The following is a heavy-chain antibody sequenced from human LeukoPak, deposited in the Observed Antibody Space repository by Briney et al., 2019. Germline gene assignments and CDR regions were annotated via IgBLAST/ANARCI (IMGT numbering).Heavy chain of an antibody. Sequence: ASVKVSCKASGGTFSSYAISWVRQAPGQGLECMGGIIPIFGTANYAQKFQGRVTITADESTSTAYMELSSLRSEDTAVYYCARSLTHFDYINYFDYWGQGTLVTVSS. J-gene: IGHJ4*02. CDR3: ARSLTHFDYINYFDY. CDR1: GGTFSSYA. CDR2: IIPIFGTA. D-gene: IGHD3-9*01. V-gene: IGHV1-69*13.